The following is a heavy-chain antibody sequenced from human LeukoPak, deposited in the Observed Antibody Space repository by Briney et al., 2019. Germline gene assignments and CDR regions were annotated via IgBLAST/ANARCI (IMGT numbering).Heavy chain of an antibody. V-gene: IGHV4-31*01. CDR3: ARLKGDIVVVPAAIYFDY. CDR1: GGSISSGGYY. D-gene: IGHD2-2*01. Sequence: PSQTLSLTCTVSGGSISSGGYYWSWIRQHPGKGLEWIGYIYYSGSTYYNPPLKSQVTISVDTPKNQFSLKLSSVTAADTAVYYCARLKGDIVVVPAAIYFDYWGQGTLVTVSS. J-gene: IGHJ4*02. CDR2: IYYSGST.